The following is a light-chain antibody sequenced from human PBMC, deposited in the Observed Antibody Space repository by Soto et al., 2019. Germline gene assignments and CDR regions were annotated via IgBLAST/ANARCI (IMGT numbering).Light chain of an antibody. CDR3: LLYYGGARV. CDR1: TGAVTSGYY. V-gene: IGLV7-43*01. Sequence: QAVVTQEPSLTVSPGGTVTLTCASSTGAVTSGYYPSWFQQKPGQAPRALIYSTSNTHSWTPARFSGSLLGGKAALTLSGVQPADEADYYCLLYYGGARVFGGGTKLTVL. CDR2: STS. J-gene: IGLJ2*01.